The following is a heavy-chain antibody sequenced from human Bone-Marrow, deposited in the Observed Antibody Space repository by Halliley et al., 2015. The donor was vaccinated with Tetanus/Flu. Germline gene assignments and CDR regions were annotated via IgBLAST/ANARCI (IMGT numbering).Heavy chain of an antibody. CDR3: ARDVCLPGAPTGCNWFDP. Sequence: SLRLSCGASGFTFSSYWMSWVRQGPGKGLEWVANIKHDGSEKYYVDSVKGRFTISRDNAKNSLYLQMNSLRGEDTAVYYCARDVCLPGAPTGCNWFDPWGQGTLVTVSS. V-gene: IGHV3-7*03. D-gene: IGHD1-26*01. CDR2: IKHDGSEK. CDR1: GFTFSSYW. J-gene: IGHJ5*02.